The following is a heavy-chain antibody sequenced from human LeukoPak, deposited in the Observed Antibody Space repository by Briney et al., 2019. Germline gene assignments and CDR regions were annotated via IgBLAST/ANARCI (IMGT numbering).Heavy chain of an antibody. D-gene: IGHD3-10*01. J-gene: IGHJ5*02. Sequence: PSETLSLTCTVSGGSISSYYWSWIRQPPGKGLEWIGYIYYSGSTDYNPSLKSRVTISVDTSKNQFSLKLSSVTAADTAVYYCARGRGSGSYYFGVRRGNWFDPWGQGTLVTVSS. CDR3: ARGRGSGSYYFGVRRGNWFDP. CDR2: IYYSGST. V-gene: IGHV4-59*12. CDR1: GGSISSYY.